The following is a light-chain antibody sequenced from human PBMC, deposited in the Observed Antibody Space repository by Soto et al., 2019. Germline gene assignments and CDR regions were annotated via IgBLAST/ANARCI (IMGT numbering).Light chain of an antibody. CDR1: KLGDKY. CDR3: QAWDSSTVV. J-gene: IGLJ2*01. V-gene: IGLV3-1*01. CDR2: RDN. Sequence: SYELIQPPSVSVSPGQTASITCSGDKLGDKYACWYQQKPGQSPVLVIYRDNKRPSGIPERFSGSNSGNTATLTISGTQAMDEADYYCQAWDSSTVVFGGGTKLTVL.